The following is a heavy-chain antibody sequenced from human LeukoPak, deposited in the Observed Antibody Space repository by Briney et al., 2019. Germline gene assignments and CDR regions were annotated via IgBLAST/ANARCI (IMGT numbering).Heavy chain of an antibody. D-gene: IGHD6-13*01. V-gene: IGHV4-59*01. CDR1: GGSISTYY. CDR3: ARQGHSSSWYGVYYYYMDV. Sequence: PSETLSLTCTLSGGSISTYYWSWIRQPPGKGLEWIGYIYYSGSTNYNPSLKSRVTISVDTSKNQFSLKLSSVTAADTAVYYCARQGHSSSWYGVYYYYMDVWGKGTTVTVSS. J-gene: IGHJ6*03. CDR2: IYYSGST.